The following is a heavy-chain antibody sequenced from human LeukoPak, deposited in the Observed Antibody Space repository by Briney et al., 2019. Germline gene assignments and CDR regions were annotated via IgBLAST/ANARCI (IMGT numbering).Heavy chain of an antibody. CDR1: GGSISSGSYY. V-gene: IGHV4-61*02. Sequence: SETLSLTCTVSGGSISSGSYYWSWIRQPAGKGLEWIGRIYTSGSTNYNPSLKSRVTISVDTSKNQFSLKLSSVTAADTAVYYCARESRGWFNWFDPWGQGTLVTVSS. J-gene: IGHJ5*02. D-gene: IGHD6-19*01. CDR3: ARESRGWFNWFDP. CDR2: IYTSGST.